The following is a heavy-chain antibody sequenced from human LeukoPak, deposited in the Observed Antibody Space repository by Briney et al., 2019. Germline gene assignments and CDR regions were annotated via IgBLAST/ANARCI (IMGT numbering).Heavy chain of an antibody. CDR1: GGSIGTGDYY. CDR3: ARAGSSSGHNWFDP. J-gene: IGHJ5*02. V-gene: IGHV4-31*03. CDR2: IYYGGST. Sequence: SQTLSLTCTVSGGSIGTGDYYWSWIRRLPGKGLEWIAYIYYGGSTYYNPSLKSRLTISIDASKNQFSLNLTSVTAADTAVYYCARAGSSSGHNWFDPWGQGTLVTVSS. D-gene: IGHD3-22*01.